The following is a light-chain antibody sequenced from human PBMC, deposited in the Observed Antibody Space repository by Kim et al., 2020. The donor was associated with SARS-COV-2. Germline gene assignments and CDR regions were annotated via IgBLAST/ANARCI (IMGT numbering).Light chain of an antibody. CDR2: GAS. V-gene: IGKV3-15*01. J-gene: IGKJ4*01. CDR1: QSVSSN. CDR3: QQYNNWPPLT. Sequence: EIVMTQSPATLSVSPGERATLSCRASQSVSSNLAWYQQKPGQAPRLLIYGASTRATGIPARFSGSGSGTEFTLTISSLQSEDFAVYYCQQYNNWPPLTFGGGTKLYIK.